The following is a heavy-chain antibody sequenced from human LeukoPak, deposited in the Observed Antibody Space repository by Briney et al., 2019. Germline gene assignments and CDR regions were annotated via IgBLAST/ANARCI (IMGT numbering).Heavy chain of an antibody. CDR1: GYTFSYYD. J-gene: IGHJ4*02. Sequence: GASVKVSCKASGYTFSYYDINWVRQATGQGLEWMGSVSPNSGDAVYAQKFQGRVAMTRSTSTSTAYMELTSLRSDDTAVYYCATIGFRSGYFMFGGGGNWGQGTLLIVSS. V-gene: IGHV1-8*01. CDR3: ATIGFRSGYFMFGGGGN. D-gene: IGHD3-3*01. CDR2: VSPNSGDA.